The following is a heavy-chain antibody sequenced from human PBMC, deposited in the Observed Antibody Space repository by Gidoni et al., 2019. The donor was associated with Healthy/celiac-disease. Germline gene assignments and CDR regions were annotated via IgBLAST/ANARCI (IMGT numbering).Heavy chain of an antibody. D-gene: IGHD5-18*01. V-gene: IGHV5-51*01. CDR2: IYPGDSDT. CDR1: GYSFTSYW. CDR3: ARRPLNVDTAMADAFDI. Sequence: EVQLVQSGAEVKKPGESLKISCKVSGYSFTSYWIGWVRQMPGKGLEWMGIIYPGDSDTRYSPSFQGQVTISADKSISTAYLQWSSLKASDTAMYYCARRPLNVDTAMADAFDIWGQGTMVTVFS. J-gene: IGHJ3*02.